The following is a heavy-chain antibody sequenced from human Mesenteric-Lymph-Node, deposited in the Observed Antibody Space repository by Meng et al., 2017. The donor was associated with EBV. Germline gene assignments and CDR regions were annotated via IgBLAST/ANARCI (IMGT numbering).Heavy chain of an antibody. CDR3: AHRRREDTGYHSAFHY. D-gene: IGHD5-12*01. V-gene: IGHV2-5*02. J-gene: IGHJ4*02. Sequence: QITLKESGPTLVKPTQTLTLACSFSGFSLTTSGVRVGWVRQPPGKALEWLALIYWDDDERYSPSLKNRLTVTKDTSKNQVALTMTNMDPADTGTYYCAHRRREDTGYHSAFHYWGPGILVTVSS. CDR2: IYWDDDE. CDR1: GFSLTTSGVR.